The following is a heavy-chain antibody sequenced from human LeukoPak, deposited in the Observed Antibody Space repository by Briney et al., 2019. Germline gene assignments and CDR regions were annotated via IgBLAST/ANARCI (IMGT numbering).Heavy chain of an antibody. Sequence: SETLSLTCTVSGDSISGGSSYWSWVRQPAGKGLEWIGRIYSSGSTDYNPSLQSRVTVSLDASKNQFSLKLRSVTAADTAVYYYARDGPALTYCGGDCFSDYWGQGTLVTVSS. J-gene: IGHJ4*02. CDR3: ARDGPALTYCGGDCFSDY. CDR2: IYSSGST. V-gene: IGHV4-61*02. D-gene: IGHD2-21*01. CDR1: GDSISGGSSY.